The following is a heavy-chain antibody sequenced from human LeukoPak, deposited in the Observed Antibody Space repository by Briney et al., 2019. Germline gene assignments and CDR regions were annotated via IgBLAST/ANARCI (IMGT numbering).Heavy chain of an antibody. Sequence: SETLSLTCTVSGGSISSTEDHWTWIRQRPGKGLEWIGYTSYSGYPDSNPSLKSRVTMSLDTSKNQFSLKLSSVTAADTAVYYCARGGPTYYDFWSGYSRPFDYYMDVWGKGTTVTVSS. D-gene: IGHD3-3*01. CDR3: ARGGPTYYDFWSGYSRPFDYYMDV. J-gene: IGHJ6*03. CDR2: TSYSGYP. V-gene: IGHV4-31*03. CDR1: GGSISSTEDH.